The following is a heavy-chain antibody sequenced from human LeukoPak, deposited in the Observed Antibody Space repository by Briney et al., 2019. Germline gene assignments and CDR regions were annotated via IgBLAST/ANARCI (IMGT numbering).Heavy chain of an antibody. D-gene: IGHD5-24*01. CDR3: ARDGSRDGYAGFDY. CDR2: IKQDRSEK. CDR1: GFTFSSYW. Sequence: GGSLRLSCAASGFTFSSYWMNWVRQAPGKGLEWVANIKQDRSEKYYVDSVKGRFTISRDNAKNSLYLQMNSLRAEDTAVYYCARDGSRDGYAGFDYWGQGTLVTVSS. V-gene: IGHV3-7*01. J-gene: IGHJ4*02.